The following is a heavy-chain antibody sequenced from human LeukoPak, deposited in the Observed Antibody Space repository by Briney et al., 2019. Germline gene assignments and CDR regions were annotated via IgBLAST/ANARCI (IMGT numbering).Heavy chain of an antibody. D-gene: IGHD6-13*01. CDR1: GFTFSSYA. Sequence: GGSLRLSCSASGFTFSSYAVHWVRQAPGKGLEYVSAISSNGGATYYADSLKGRFTISRDNSKSTLYLQMSSLRVEDTAVYYCRVAAANYYHYYGMEVWGKGTTVTVSS. V-gene: IGHV3-64D*06. CDR3: RVAAANYYHYYGMEV. CDR2: ISSNGGAT. J-gene: IGHJ6*04.